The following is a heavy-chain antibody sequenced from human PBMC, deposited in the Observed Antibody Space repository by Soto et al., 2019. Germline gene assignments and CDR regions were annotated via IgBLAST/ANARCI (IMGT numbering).Heavy chain of an antibody. CDR3: ARLSGYNYAELDY. CDR2: IYNSGRT. CDR1: GGSINSSSYY. Sequence: QLQLQESGPGLVKPSQSLSLTCTVSGGSINSSSYYWGWIRQPPGKGLELIGTIYNSGRTYYKSSLRSRVTISVATSKNQFSLGLSSVTAADSAVYYCARLSGYNYAELDYWGQGTLVTVSS. J-gene: IGHJ4*02. D-gene: IGHD5-18*01. V-gene: IGHV4-39*01.